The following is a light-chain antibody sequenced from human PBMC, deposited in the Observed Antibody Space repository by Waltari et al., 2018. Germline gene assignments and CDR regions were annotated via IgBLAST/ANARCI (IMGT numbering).Light chain of an antibody. Sequence: EVVMTQSPATLSVSPGERATLSCRASRNINNNLAWYHQIPGQAPRLLIYGASTRDTGIPARFSGSGSGTEFTLTISSLQSEDFAVYYCQHFHSWPLTFGGGTKVEIK. CDR2: GAS. CDR3: QHFHSWPLT. V-gene: IGKV3-15*01. J-gene: IGKJ4*01. CDR1: RNINNN.